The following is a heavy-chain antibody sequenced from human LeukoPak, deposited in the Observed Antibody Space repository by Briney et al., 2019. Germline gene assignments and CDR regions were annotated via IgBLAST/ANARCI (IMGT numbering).Heavy chain of an antibody. D-gene: IGHD3-16*02. V-gene: IGHV4-38-2*01. CDR2: VHQTGSL. J-gene: IGHJ3*02. CDR1: GSSVNSDQY. Sequence: PSDTLSLTCDVSGSSVNSDQYWGWMRHSPGAGLEWTWSVHQTGSLYYNPSLRSRVSLSIDSTKNSFSLKLNYLTAADTAVLYFEMIRLGELSLLSDAYDIWGQGTLVTVS. CDR3: EMIRLGELSLLSDAYDI.